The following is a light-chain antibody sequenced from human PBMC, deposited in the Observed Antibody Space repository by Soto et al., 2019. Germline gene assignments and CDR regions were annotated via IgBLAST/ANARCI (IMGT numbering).Light chain of an antibody. V-gene: IGKV1-39*01. J-gene: IGKJ2*01. CDR3: QQSYSTPYT. CDR1: QSIARF. CDR2: ASS. Sequence: DIQMTQSPSSLSASVGDRVTISCRASQSIARFLNWYQQKPGKAPKLLIYASSTLQGGVPSSFSGSGSGTDFTLTISSLQPDDVATYFCQQSYSTPYTFRQGTKLDIK.